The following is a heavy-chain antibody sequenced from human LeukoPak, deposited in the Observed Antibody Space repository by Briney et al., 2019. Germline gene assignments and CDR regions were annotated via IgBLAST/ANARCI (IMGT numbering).Heavy chain of an antibody. CDR2: ISSSSNYI. CDR1: GLTFSSYN. J-gene: IGHJ6*03. Sequence: GGSLRLSCVASGLTFSSYNMNWVRQAPGKGLEWVSFISSSSNYIYYADSVKGRFTISRDNAKNSLYLQMNSLRAEDTAVYYCARDAGIAVAGTSYYYYYYMDVWGKGTTVTISS. CDR3: ARDAGIAVAGTSYYYYYYMDV. V-gene: IGHV3-21*01. D-gene: IGHD6-19*01.